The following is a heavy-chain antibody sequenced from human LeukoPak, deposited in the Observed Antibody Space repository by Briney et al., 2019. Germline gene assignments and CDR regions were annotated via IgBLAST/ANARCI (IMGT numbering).Heavy chain of an antibody. CDR1: GFTFSDYY. CDR3: ARVLRGRESGYDREPRRHNWFDP. V-gene: IGHV3-11*04. CDR2: ISSSGSTI. Sequence: GGSLRLSCAASGFTFSDYYMSWIRQAPGKGLEWVSYISSSGSTIYYADSVKGRFTISRDNAKNSLYLQMNSLRAEDTAVYYCARVLRGRESGYDREPRRHNWFDPWGQGTLVTVSS. J-gene: IGHJ5*02. D-gene: IGHD5-12*01.